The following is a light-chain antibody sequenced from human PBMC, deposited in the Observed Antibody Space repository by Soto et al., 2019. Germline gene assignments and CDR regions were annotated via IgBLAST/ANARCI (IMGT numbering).Light chain of an antibody. CDR3: QQYNSYQWT. V-gene: IGKV1-5*03. J-gene: IGKJ1*01. CDR1: QSISSW. CDR2: KAS. Sequence: DIQMTQPPSTLSASVGDRVTITCRASQSISSWLSWYQQKPGKAPKLLIYKASSLESGVPSRFSGSGSGTEFTLTISSLQPDDFATYYCQQYNSYQWTFGQVAKVDI.